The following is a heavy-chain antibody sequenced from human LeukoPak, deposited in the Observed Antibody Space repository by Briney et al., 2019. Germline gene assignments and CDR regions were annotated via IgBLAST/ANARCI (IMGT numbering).Heavy chain of an antibody. Sequence: PGGSLRLSCAVSGFTFSNAWMSWVRQTPGRGLEWVGRIKSKTDGGTTDYAAPVKGRFTISRDDSKNTLYLQMNSLKTEDTAVYYCASGMITFGGLIATYGTDVWGQGTTVTVSS. CDR2: IKSKTDGGTT. D-gene: IGHD3-16*02. J-gene: IGHJ6*02. CDR1: GFTFSNAW. CDR3: ASGMITFGGLIATYGTDV. V-gene: IGHV3-15*01.